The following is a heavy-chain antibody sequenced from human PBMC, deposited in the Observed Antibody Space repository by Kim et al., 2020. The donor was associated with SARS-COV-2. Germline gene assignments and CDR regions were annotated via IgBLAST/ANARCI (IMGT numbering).Heavy chain of an antibody. CDR2: IYFSGNT. Sequence: SETLSLTCTVSGGSISTSDYYWGWIRQPPGKGLEWIGSIYFSGNTYYNSSLKSRVTLSVDTSENQFSLKLSSVTAADTAVYNCARLRCYCSGGSCCYFDYWGQGTLVTVSS. CDR3: ARLRCYCSGGSCCYFDY. V-gene: IGHV4-39*01. J-gene: IGHJ4*02. D-gene: IGHD2-15*01. CDR1: GGSISTSDYY.